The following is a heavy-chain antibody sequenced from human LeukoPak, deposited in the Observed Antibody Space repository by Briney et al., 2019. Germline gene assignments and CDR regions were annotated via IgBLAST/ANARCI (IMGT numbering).Heavy chain of an antibody. CDR1: GFTISSSW. J-gene: IGHJ3*02. CDR2: ISSSSSYI. Sequence: GGSLRLSCAASGFTISSSWMHWVRQAPEKGLEWVSSISSSSSYIYYADSVKGRFTISRDNAKNSLYLQMNSLRAEDTAVYYCARVGVSGFAFDIWGQGTMVTVSS. CDR3: ARVGVSGFAFDI. D-gene: IGHD3-10*01. V-gene: IGHV3-21*01.